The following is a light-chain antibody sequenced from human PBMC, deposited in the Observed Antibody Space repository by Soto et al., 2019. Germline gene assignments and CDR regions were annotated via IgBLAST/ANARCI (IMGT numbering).Light chain of an antibody. Sequence: QSVLTQPASVSGSPGQAITISCSGTSSDVGAFNYVSWYQQHPGKAPKLMIYDVSNRPSGVSNRFSGSKSGNTASLTISGLRAEDEADYYCSSYTSSSRVFGTGTKVTVL. CDR2: DVS. CDR1: SSDVGAFNY. V-gene: IGLV2-14*03. J-gene: IGLJ1*01. CDR3: SSYTSSSRV.